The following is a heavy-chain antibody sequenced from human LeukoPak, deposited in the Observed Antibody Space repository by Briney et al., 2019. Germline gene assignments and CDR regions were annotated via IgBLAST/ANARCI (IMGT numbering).Heavy chain of an antibody. CDR2: ISSSSSTI. J-gene: IGHJ4*02. Sequence: GGSLRLSCAASGSTFSDYYMGWIRQPAGNGLEWFSYISSSSSTIYYANCGMGRFTISRNNAKNPLNLQMNSLGAEDTAVYCGARHYYDSPWSQGTLVTVSS. CDR1: GSTFSDYY. D-gene: IGHD3-22*01. V-gene: IGHV3-11*01. CDR3: ARHYYDSP.